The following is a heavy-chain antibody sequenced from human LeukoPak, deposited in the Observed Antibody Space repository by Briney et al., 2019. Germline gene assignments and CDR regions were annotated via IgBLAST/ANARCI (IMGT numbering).Heavy chain of an antibody. CDR3: ARVNIVYYYGMDV. J-gene: IGHJ6*02. Sequence: PSETLSLTCAVYGGSFSSYYWSWIRQPPGKGLEWIGEINHSGSTNYNPSLKSRVTISVDTSKSQFSLKLSSVTAADTAVYYCARVNIVYYYGMDVWGQGTTVTVSS. CDR2: INHSGST. D-gene: IGHD2-15*01. CDR1: GGSFSSYY. V-gene: IGHV4-34*01.